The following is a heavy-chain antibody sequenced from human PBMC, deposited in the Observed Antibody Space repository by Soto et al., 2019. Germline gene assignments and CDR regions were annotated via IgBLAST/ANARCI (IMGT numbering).Heavy chain of an antibody. D-gene: IGHD3-10*01. CDR2: ISGGGDTT. Sequence: EVQLLESGGGLVQPGGSLRLSCAASGFTFNNYAMTWVRQAPGKGLEWVSAISGGGDTTSYADSVRGRFTVSRVGSKNTLYLQMSSLRAEDTDIYYCAKGRGGSGSLTPRVDFWGQGTLVTVSS. V-gene: IGHV3-23*01. J-gene: IGHJ4*02. CDR1: GFTFNNYA. CDR3: AKGRGGSGSLTPRVDF.